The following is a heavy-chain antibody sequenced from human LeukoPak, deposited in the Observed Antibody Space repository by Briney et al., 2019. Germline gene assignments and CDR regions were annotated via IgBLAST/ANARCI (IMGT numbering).Heavy chain of an antibody. J-gene: IGHJ3*02. CDR1: GYRFTSYW. D-gene: IGHD3-10*01. CDR2: IYPGYSDT. V-gene: IGHV5-51*01. Sequence: GEYLQIYCKGSGYRFTSYWIGWVRQMPGKGLEWMGIIYPGYSDTRYRPSFQGQVTISADKSISTAYLQWSSLKASDTAMYYCASRTSGAFDIWGQGTMVTVSS. CDR3: ASRTSGAFDI.